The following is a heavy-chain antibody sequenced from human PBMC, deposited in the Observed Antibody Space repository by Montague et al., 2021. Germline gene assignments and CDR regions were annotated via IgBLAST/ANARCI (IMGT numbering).Heavy chain of an antibody. CDR1: GFSLSTSGAG. CDR2: IYWDDDK. J-gene: IGHJ4*02. CDR3: AQSIGVVLAAYSFDY. V-gene: IGHV2-5*02. D-gene: IGHD2-2*01. Sequence: PALVKPTQTLTLTCTFSGFSLSTSGAGVGWIRQPPGKALEWLALIYWDDDKRYSPSLKSRLTITKDTSKNQVVLTMTNMDPVDTATYYCAQSIGVVLAAYSFDYWGQGTLVTVSS.